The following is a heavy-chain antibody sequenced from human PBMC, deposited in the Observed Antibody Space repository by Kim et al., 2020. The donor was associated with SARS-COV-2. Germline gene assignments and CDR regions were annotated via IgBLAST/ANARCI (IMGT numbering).Heavy chain of an antibody. V-gene: IGHV4-39*07. CDR2: LYYSGST. CDR3: ARYLKNSGTYYFEY. J-gene: IGHJ4*01. CDR1: GGSISSTSYY. D-gene: IGHD3-10*01. Sequence: SETLSLTCTVSGGSISSTSYYWGWVRQPPGKGLEWIGSLYYSGSTYYNPSLMSRVTISVDMSSNLFSLKLTSVTAADTAVYYCARYLKNSGTYYFEYWG.